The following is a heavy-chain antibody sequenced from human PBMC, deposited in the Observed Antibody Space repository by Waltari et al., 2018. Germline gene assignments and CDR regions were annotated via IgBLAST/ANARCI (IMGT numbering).Heavy chain of an antibody. Sequence: QLQLQESGPGLVKPSETLSLTCTVSGDSVSSTNFFWGWIRQPPGKGPAWMASINYEGVPYNKTSLESRLTMSIDRSKNQFSLNLKSMTAEDTAKYYCARLVPTRSNSAGDYWGQGTLVTVSS. CDR2: INYEGVP. CDR1: GDSVSSTNFF. V-gene: IGHV4-39*01. J-gene: IGHJ4*02. D-gene: IGHD6-25*01. CDR3: ARLVPTRSNSAGDY.